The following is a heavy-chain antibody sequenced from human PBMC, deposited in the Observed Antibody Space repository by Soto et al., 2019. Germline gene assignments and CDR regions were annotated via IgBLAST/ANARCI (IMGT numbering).Heavy chain of an antibody. J-gene: IGHJ6*02. Sequence: SETLSLTCSVSVGSISNSVNYWDWIRQPPGKGLEWIGSMDHSGNSKYNPSLKSRATISADTSKNQFSLKLRSVTAADTAVYYCAKESTVMVAATPHYFGMDVWGQGTTVTVSS. V-gene: IGHV4-39*02. CDR1: VGSISNSVNY. D-gene: IGHD2-15*01. CDR3: AKESTVMVAATPHYFGMDV. CDR2: MDHSGNS.